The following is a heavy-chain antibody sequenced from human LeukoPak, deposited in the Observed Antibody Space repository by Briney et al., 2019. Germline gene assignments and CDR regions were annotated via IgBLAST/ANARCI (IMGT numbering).Heavy chain of an antibody. J-gene: IGHJ4*02. CDR3: GGLQVAAGTIDY. CDR2: INHSGST. CDR1: GGSLSGYY. V-gene: IGHV4-34*01. D-gene: IGHD6-13*01. Sequence: SETLSLTCAVYGGSLSGYYWSWIRQPPGKGLEWIGEINHSGSTNYNPSLKSRVTISVDTSKNQFSLKLSSVTAADTAVYYCGGLQVAAGTIDYWGQGTLVTVSS.